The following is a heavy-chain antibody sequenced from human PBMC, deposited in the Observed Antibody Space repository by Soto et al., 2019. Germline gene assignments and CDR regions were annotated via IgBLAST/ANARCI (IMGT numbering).Heavy chain of an antibody. D-gene: IGHD2-2*01. CDR1: GFTLSGYS. V-gene: IGHV3-21*03. CDR2: ISTCSDI. J-gene: IGHJ4*02. CDR3: AKDYEAVPANRYRGHFDF. Sequence: PGRTLRLSGAASGFTLSGYSMNWVLSAPGTGLGWVPSISTCSDIYYADSVKARFTISRDNAKNTLYLQMRSLRVEDTALYYCAKDYEAVPANRYRGHFDFCAQGAPVTVSS.